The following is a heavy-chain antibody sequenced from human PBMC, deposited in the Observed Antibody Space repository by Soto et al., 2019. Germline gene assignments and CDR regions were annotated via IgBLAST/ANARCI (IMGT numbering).Heavy chain of an antibody. CDR3: AKSLSSGSPYYFDY. CDR1: GFTFDDYT. V-gene: IGHV3-43*01. Sequence: GGSLRLSCAASGFTFDDYTMHWVRQAPGKGLEWVSLISWDGGSTYYADSVKGRFTISRDNSKNSLYLQMNSLRTEDTALYYCAKSLSSGSPYYFDYWGQGTLVTVSS. J-gene: IGHJ4*02. CDR2: ISWDGGST. D-gene: IGHD3-22*01.